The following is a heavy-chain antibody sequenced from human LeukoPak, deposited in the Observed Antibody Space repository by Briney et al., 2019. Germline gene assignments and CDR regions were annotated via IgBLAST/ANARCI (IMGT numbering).Heavy chain of an antibody. CDR2: ISSGSTTI. J-gene: IGHJ5*02. D-gene: IGHD2-2*01. CDR1: GFTFSTYS. V-gene: IGHV3-48*02. CDR3: ARRSYCTSSSCSSWFDP. Sequence: GGSLRLSCAASGFTFSTYSMNWVRQAPGKGLEWVSYISSGSTTIYYADSVKRRFTISRDNAKNSLYLQMNSLRDEDTAVYYCARRSYCTSSSCSSWFDPWGQGTLVTVSS.